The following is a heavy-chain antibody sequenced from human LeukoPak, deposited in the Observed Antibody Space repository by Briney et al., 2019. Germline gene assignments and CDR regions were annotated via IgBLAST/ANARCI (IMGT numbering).Heavy chain of an antibody. D-gene: IGHD3-22*01. Sequence: SETLSLTCTVSGGSISSYYWSWIRQHPGKGLEWIGYIYYSGSTYYNPSLKSRVTISVDTSKNQFSLKLSSVTAADTAVYYCARDGDSSGSDAFDIWGQGTMVTVSS. CDR1: GGSISSYY. CDR2: IYYSGST. V-gene: IGHV4-59*06. CDR3: ARDGDSSGSDAFDI. J-gene: IGHJ3*02.